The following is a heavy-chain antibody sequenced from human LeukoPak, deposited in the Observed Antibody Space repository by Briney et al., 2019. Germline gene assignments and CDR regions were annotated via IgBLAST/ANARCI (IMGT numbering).Heavy chain of an antibody. V-gene: IGHV3-33*06. CDR1: GFTFSSYG. J-gene: IGHJ4*02. D-gene: IGHD3-10*01. CDR3: AKHYYGSGSYWAGLDY. CDR2: IWYDGSNK. Sequence: PGGSLRLSCAASGFTFSSYGMHWVRQAPGKGLEWVAVIWYDGSNKYYADSVKGRFTISRDNSKNTLYLQMNSLRADDTAVYSCAKHYYGSGSYWAGLDYWGQGTLVTVSS.